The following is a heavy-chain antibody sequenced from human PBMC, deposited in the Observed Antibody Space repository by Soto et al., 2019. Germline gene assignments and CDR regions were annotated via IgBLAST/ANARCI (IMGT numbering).Heavy chain of an antibody. CDR3: ASGPYCSGGSCYSTRNWFDP. V-gene: IGHV5-51*01. J-gene: IGHJ5*02. CDR2: IYPGDSDT. CDR1: GYSFTSYW. Sequence: GESLKIACKGSGYSFTSYWIGWVRQMPGKGLEWMGIIYPGDSDTRYSPSFQGQVTISADKSISTAYLQWSSLKASDTAMYYCASGPYCSGGSCYSTRNWFDPWGQGTLVTVSS. D-gene: IGHD2-15*01.